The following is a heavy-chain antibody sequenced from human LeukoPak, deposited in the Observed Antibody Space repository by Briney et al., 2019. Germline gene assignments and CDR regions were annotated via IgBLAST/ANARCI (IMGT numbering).Heavy chain of an antibody. Sequence: GGSLRLSCAASGFTVSNNYMNWVRQAPGKGLEWVSVIYSGGSTYYADSVQGRFTISRDNSKNTLYLQMNSLRAEDAAVYYCARGQRAAAGFDSWGQGTLVTVSS. CDR1: GFTVSNNY. CDR2: IYSGGST. D-gene: IGHD6-13*01. J-gene: IGHJ4*02. V-gene: IGHV3-53*01. CDR3: ARGQRAAAGFDS.